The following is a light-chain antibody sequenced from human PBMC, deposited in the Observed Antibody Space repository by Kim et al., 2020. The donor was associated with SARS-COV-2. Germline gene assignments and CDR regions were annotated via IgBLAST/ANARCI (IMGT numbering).Light chain of an antibody. V-gene: IGKV1-33*01. CDR1: QDIRNY. J-gene: IGKJ2*01. CDR2: DAS. CDR3: QQYEHLPYT. Sequence: SASVRDRVIIPCQASQDIRNYLNWFPKKPGKAPKPLIYDASNLEAGVPSRFSGSGAGSHFTFTISSLQSEDIATYYCQQYEHLPYTFGQGTNLEIK.